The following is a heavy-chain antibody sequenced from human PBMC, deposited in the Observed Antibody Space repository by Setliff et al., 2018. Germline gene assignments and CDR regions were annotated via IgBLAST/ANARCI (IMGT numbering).Heavy chain of an antibody. Sequence: VGSLRLSCAASGFTFSTYWMSWVRQAPGKGLEWVANIKQDGSDKYYVDSVKGRFTISRDNAKNSLYLQMNNLRAEDTAVYYCARGGYSYGYWGQGTLVTVSS. V-gene: IGHV3-7*04. CDR2: IKQDGSDK. CDR3: ARGGYSYGY. D-gene: IGHD5-18*01. J-gene: IGHJ4*02. CDR1: GFTFSTYW.